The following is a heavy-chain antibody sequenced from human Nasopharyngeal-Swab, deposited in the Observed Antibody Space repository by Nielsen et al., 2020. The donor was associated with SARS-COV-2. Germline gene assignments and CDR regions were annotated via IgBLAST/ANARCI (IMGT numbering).Heavy chain of an antibody. CDR1: GFTFSSYA. D-gene: IGHD4-23*01. Sequence: GGSLRLSCAASGFTFSSYAMHWVRQAPGKGLEWVAVISYDGSNKYYADSVKGRFTISRDNSKNTLYLQMNSLRAEDTAVYYCASVLYGGNSLSHDYWGQGTLVTVSS. CDR3: ASVLYGGNSLSHDY. V-gene: IGHV3-30*04. CDR2: ISYDGSNK. J-gene: IGHJ4*02.